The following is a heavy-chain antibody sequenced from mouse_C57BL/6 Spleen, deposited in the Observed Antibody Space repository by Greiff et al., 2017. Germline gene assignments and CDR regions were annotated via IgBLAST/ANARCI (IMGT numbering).Heavy chain of an antibody. J-gene: IGHJ4*01. V-gene: IGHV1-82*01. CDR1: GYAFSSSW. Sequence: VKLQESGPELVKPGASVKISCKASGYAFSSSWMNWVKQRPGKGLEWIGRIYPGDGDTNYNGKFKGKATLTADKSSSTAYMQLSSLTSEDSAVYFCARSLVYAMDYWGQGTSVTVSS. CDR2: IYPGDGDT. CDR3: ARSLVYAMDY.